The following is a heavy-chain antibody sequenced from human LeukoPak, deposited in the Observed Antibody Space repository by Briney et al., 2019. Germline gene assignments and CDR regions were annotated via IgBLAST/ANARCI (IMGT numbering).Heavy chain of an antibody. D-gene: IGHD5-18*01. CDR1: GFTFTNYA. V-gene: IGHV3-23*01. Sequence: GGSLRLSCAASGFTFTNYAMSWVRQAPGKGLEWVSTISGGGGVVTFYADSVKGRFTMSRDNSRNTVFLQMNSLRPEDTAIYYCAKTAFIASGPFYFDSWGQGTLVTVSS. CDR2: ISGGGGVVT. J-gene: IGHJ4*02. CDR3: AKTAFIASGPFYFDS.